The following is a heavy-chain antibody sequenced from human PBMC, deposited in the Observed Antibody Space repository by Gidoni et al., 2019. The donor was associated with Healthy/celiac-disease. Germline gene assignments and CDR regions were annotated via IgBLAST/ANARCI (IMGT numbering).Heavy chain of an antibody. Sequence: QLQLQESCPGLVKPSETLSLTCTVSGGSIRSSSYYWGWIRQPPGKGLEWIGSIDYSASTYYNPALKSRVTISVDTSKNQFSLKLSSVTAADTAVYYCARPVDTAMADAFDIWGQGTMVTVSS. V-gene: IGHV4-39*01. CDR2: IDYSAST. J-gene: IGHJ3*02. CDR3: ARPVDTAMADAFDI. CDR1: GGSIRSSSYY. D-gene: IGHD5-18*01.